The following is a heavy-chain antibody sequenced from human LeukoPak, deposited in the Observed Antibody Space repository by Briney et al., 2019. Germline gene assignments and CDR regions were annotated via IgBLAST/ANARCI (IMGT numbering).Heavy chain of an antibody. V-gene: IGHV4-59*08. CDR2: IYYSGST. J-gene: IGHJ4*02. D-gene: IGHD3-10*01. CDR1: GGSISSYY. Sequence: SETLSLTCTVSGGSISSYYWSWIRQPPGKGLEWIGYIYYSGSTYYNPSLKSRVTISVDTSKNQFSLKLSSVTAADTAVYYCARGGFGFYYFDYWGQGTLVTVSS. CDR3: ARGGFGFYYFDY.